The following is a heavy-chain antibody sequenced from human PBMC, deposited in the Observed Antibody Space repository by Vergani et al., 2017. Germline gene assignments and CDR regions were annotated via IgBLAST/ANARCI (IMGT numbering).Heavy chain of an antibody. D-gene: IGHD2-21*02. CDR1: VFTFSNFV. CDR3: AKYLRDSTDGRPDS. Sequence: QVQLVESAGGVVQPGGSLRLSCAASVFTFSNFVMHWISPAPGKGLEWLAYIGKDGINTRYRDAVKGRFTVSRDNSKDILYLQMDSLRSEDTPLYYCAKYLRDSTDGRPDSWGPGTLVIVSS. V-gene: IGHV3-30*02. CDR2: IGKDGINT. J-gene: IGHJ4*02.